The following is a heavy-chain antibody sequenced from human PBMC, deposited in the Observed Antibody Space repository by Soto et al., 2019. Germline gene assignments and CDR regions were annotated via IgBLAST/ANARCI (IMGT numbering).Heavy chain of an antibody. CDR2: ITGSGGST. Sequence: GGLRLSAEVVGLRFSGYAMGRVRQAPGKGLEWVSTITGSGGSTYYADSMKGRFTISRDNSKNTRYLKMNSLRAEDTAIYSCAKRGSAVATNPFDYWCQGTLVTVDS. V-gene: IGHV3-23*01. CDR3: AKRGSAVATNPFDY. J-gene: IGHJ4*02. CDR1: GLRFSGYA. D-gene: IGHD6-19*01.